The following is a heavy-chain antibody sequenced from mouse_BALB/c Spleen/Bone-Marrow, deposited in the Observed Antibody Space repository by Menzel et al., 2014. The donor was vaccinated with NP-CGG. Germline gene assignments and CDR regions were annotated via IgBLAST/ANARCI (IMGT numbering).Heavy chain of an antibody. CDR1: GFNIKDYY. V-gene: IGHV14-1*02. CDR3: TRWVYYGSSYFDN. Sequence: EVQLQQSGAEFVRPGALVKLSCNASGFNIKDYYMHWVKQRPEQGLEWIGWIDPENGNTIYDPKFPGKASITADTSSNKAYLQRTSMTSEDPPVYYCTRWVYYGSSYFDNWAQGTTPTSSP. J-gene: IGHJ2*01. CDR2: IDPENGNT. D-gene: IGHD1-1*01.